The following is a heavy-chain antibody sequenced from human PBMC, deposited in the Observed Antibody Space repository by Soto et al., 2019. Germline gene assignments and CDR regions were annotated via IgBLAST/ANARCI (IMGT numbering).Heavy chain of an antibody. CDR2: INPSGGST. D-gene: IGHD3-10*01. J-gene: IGHJ4*02. CDR1: GYTFTSYY. CDR3: ARARGVITMVRGPTRAPFDY. V-gene: IGHV1-46*01. Sequence: ASVKVSCKASGYTFTSYYMHWLRQAPGQGLEWMGIINPSGGSTSYAQKFQGRVTMTRDTSTSTVYMELSSLRSEDTAVYYCARARGVITMVRGPTRAPFDYWGQGTLVTVSS.